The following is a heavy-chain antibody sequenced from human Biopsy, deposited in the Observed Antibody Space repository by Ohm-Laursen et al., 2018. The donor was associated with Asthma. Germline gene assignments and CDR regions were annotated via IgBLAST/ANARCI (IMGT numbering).Heavy chain of an antibody. V-gene: IGHV4-34*01. CDR2: INHSGST. J-gene: IGHJ5*02. CDR1: GGSFSSYY. CDR3: ARAGQCSSTSCYNPGWFDP. D-gene: IGHD2-2*01. Sequence: GTLSLTCAVYGGSFSSYYWSWIRQPPGKGLEWIGEINHSGSTNYNPSLKSRVTISVDTSKNQFSLKLSSVTAADTAVYYCARAGQCSSTSCYNPGWFDPWGQGTMVTVSS.